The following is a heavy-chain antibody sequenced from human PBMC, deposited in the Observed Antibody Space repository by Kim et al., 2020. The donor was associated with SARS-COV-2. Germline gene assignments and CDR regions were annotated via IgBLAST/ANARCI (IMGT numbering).Heavy chain of an antibody. D-gene: IGHD3-10*01. Sequence: SETLSLTCTVSGGSISSSSYYWGWIRQPPGKGLEWIGSIYYSGSTYYNPSLKSRVTISVDTSKNQFSLKLSSVTAADTAVYYCARVSGSYYSDFDYWGQGTLVTVSS. V-gene: IGHV4-39*01. CDR2: IYYSGST. J-gene: IGHJ4*02. CDR1: GGSISSSSYY. CDR3: ARVSGSYYSDFDY.